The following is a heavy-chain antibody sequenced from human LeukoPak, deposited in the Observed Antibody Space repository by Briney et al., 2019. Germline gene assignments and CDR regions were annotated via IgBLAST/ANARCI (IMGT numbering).Heavy chain of an antibody. J-gene: IGHJ5*02. D-gene: IGHD3-16*01. CDR2: ISSSSSYI. CDR3: ASGGSPGPISRRKNSFDP. V-gene: IGHV3-21*01. CDR1: GFTFSSYS. Sequence: GGSLRLSCAASGFTFSSYSMIWVRQAPGKGLEWVSSISSSSSYIYYADSVKGRFTISRDNAKNSLYLQMNSLRAEDTAVYYCASGGSPGPISRRKNSFDPWGQGTLVTVSS.